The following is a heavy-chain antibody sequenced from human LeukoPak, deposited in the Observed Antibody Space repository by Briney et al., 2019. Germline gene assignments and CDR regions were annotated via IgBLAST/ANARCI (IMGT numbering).Heavy chain of an antibody. J-gene: IGHJ4*02. CDR2: ISSSSSYI. V-gene: IGHV3-21*01. D-gene: IGHD5-12*01. CDR3: ARGVVATGRDY. CDR1: GFTFSSYS. Sequence: GGSLRLSCAACGFTFSSYSMNWVRQAPGKGLEWVSSISSSSSYIYYADSLKGRFTISRDNAKNSLYLQMNSLRAEDTAVYYCARGVVATGRDYWGQGTLVTVSS.